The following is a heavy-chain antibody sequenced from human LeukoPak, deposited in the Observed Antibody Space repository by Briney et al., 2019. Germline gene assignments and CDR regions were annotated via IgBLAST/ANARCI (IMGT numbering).Heavy chain of an antibody. D-gene: IGHD6-19*01. CDR2: ISYDGGNK. CDR3: ARGRYSSGWNWYFYL. V-gene: IGHV3-30*03. Sequence: GGSLRLSCAASGFTFSNYSMHWVRQAPGQGLERVAVISYDGGNKAYAESVKGRFTISRDNSKNPLYLQMNSLRAEDTAVYYCARGRYSSGWNWYFYLWGRGTLVTVSS. CDR1: GFTFSNYS. J-gene: IGHJ2*01.